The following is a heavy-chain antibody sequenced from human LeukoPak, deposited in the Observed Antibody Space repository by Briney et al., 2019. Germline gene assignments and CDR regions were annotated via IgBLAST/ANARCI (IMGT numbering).Heavy chain of an antibody. J-gene: IGHJ4*02. D-gene: IGHD3-10*01. CDR2: NSGSGDST. CDR3: TKWAGFGDD. V-gene: IGHV3-23*01. Sequence: GGPLTLLCAASGFTRRRNSMPWLRQTPGRGLEWVSGNSGSGDSTFYAGSVKGRFTISRDNSRNTLYLQMSGLSPEDTAVYYCTKWAGFGDDWGQGTLVTVAS. CDR1: GFTRRRNS.